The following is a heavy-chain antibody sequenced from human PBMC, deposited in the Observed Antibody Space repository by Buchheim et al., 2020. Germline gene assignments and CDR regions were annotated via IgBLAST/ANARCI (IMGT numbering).Heavy chain of an antibody. CDR1: GFTFSTYW. Sequence: EAELADSGGGLVQPGGSLRLSCAGSGFTFSTYWIFWVRQAPGKGLEWVANINQDGSEKNYVDSVKGRFTISRDNAKSSLYLQMNSLRAEDTAVYYCSRGTGDVWGKGTT. J-gene: IGHJ6*03. CDR2: INQDGSEK. CDR3: SRGTGDV. V-gene: IGHV3-7*01. D-gene: IGHD2-8*02.